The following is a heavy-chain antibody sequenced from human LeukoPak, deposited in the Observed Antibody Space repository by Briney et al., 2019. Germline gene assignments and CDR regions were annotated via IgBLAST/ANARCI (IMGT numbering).Heavy chain of an antibody. Sequence: PSETLSLTCTVAGDSFSDYYWNWIRQSPGKGLEWIGYIYHDGRSNYNPSLKGRVAISMDTSKNQFSLKLSSVTAADTAVYYCAQNGQSGFSFDPWGQGTLVTVSS. CDR2: IYHDGRS. D-gene: IGHD2-8*01. CDR1: GDSFSDYY. J-gene: IGHJ5*02. V-gene: IGHV4-59*12. CDR3: AQNGQSGFSFDP.